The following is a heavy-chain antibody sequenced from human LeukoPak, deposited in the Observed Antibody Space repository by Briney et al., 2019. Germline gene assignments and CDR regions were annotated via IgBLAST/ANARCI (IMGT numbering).Heavy chain of an antibody. CDR2: INPNSGGT. D-gene: IGHD2-2*02. J-gene: IGHJ6*03. CDR1: GYTFTGYY. V-gene: IGHV1-2*02. CDR3: ARGGASYCSSASCYKYYYMDV. Sequence: GPVKVSSKASGYTFTGYYMHWVRQAPGQGLEWMGWINPNSGGTNYAQKFQGRVTMTRDTSISTAHMELSRLRSDDTAVYYCARGGASYCSSASCYKYYYMDVWGKGTTVTISS.